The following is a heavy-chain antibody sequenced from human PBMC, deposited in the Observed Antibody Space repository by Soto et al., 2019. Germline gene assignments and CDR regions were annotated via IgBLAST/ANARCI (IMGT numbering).Heavy chain of an antibody. CDR3: ARLYYYGSGSYYTLDY. D-gene: IGHD3-10*01. J-gene: IGHJ4*01. V-gene: IGHV1-8*01. Sequence: QVQLVQSGAEVKKPGASVKVSCKASGYTFTSYDINWVRQATGQGLEWMGWMNPNSGNTGYAQKFQGRVTMTRNTSISTAYMELSSLRSEDTAVYYCARLYYYGSGSYYTLDYWGHGTLVTVSS. CDR1: GYTFTSYD. CDR2: MNPNSGNT.